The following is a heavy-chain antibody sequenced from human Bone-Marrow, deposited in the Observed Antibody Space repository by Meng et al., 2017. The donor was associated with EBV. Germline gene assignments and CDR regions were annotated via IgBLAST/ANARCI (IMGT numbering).Heavy chain of an antibody. J-gene: IGHJ4*02. CDR1: GGSIRSSNW. D-gene: IGHD3-10*01. CDR2: IFYGGST. Sequence: GQLQEPGPSRVKPSVTLSLTCVVSGGSIRSSNWWSWVRQPPGKGLEWIGEIFYGGSTNYNPSLESRVTISVDKSKNQFSLKLSSVTAADTAVYYCAAGFRELVRSRDYWGQGTLVTVSS. V-gene: IGHV4-4*02. CDR3: AAGFRELVRSRDY.